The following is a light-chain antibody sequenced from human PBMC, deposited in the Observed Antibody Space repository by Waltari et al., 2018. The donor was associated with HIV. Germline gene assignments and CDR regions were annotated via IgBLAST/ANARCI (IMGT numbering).Light chain of an antibody. CDR1: NLGPQY. V-gene: IGLV3-1*01. CDR2: QDT. CDR3: QAWDSGTIV. Sequence: SYDLTQPPSVSVSSGQTATVTFSGVNLGPQYVSWYQQRSGQSPVLFIYQDTKRPPGIPERFFGSTSENTATLTIYETQPLDEAHYSCQAWDSGTIVFGGGTNLTVL. J-gene: IGLJ3*02.